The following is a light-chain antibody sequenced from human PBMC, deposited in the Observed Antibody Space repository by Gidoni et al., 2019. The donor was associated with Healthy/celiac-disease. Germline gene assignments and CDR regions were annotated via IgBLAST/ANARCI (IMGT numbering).Light chain of an antibody. CDR3: AAWDDSLNGLYV. V-gene: IGLV1-44*01. Sequence: QSVLTQPPSASGTPAQRVTISCSGSSSNIGSNTVNWYQPLPGTAPKLLIYSNNQRPSGVPDRFSGSKSGTSASLAISGLQSEDEADYYCAAWDDSLNGLYVFGTGTKVTVL. CDR2: SNN. CDR1: SSNIGSNT. J-gene: IGLJ1*01.